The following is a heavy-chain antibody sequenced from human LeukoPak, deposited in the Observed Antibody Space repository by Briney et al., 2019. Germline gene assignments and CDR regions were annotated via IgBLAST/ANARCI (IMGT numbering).Heavy chain of an antibody. CDR3: ARRTVFGVVISWFDP. V-gene: IGHV4-39*01. Sequence: SETLSLTCTVSGGSISSSSYYWGWIRQPPGKGLEWIGSIYYSGSTYYNPSLKSRVTISVDTSKNQFSLKLSSVTAADMAVYYCARRTVFGVVISWFDPWGQGTLVTVSS. CDR2: IYYSGST. J-gene: IGHJ5*02. CDR1: GGSISSSSYY. D-gene: IGHD3-3*01.